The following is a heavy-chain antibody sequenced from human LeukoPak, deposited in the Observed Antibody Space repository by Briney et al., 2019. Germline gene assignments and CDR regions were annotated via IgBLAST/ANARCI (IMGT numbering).Heavy chain of an antibody. CDR1: GFTFSSYS. J-gene: IGHJ4*02. Sequence: GGSLILSCAASGFTFSSYSMNCVRQAPGKGLEWVSYISSSSSTIYYADSVKGRFTISRDSAKNSLYLQMNSLRDEDTAVYYCARSTRLATPSVDYWGQGTVVTVSS. CDR3: ARSTRLATPSVDY. CDR2: ISSSSSTI. D-gene: IGHD1-1*01. V-gene: IGHV3-48*02.